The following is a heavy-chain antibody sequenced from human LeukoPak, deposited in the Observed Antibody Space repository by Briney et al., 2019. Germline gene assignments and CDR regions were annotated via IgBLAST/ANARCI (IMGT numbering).Heavy chain of an antibody. V-gene: IGHV3-73*01. J-gene: IGHJ6*04. Sequence: GGSLRLSCAASGFTFSGSAMHWVRQASGKGLEWVGRIRSKANSYATAYAASVKGRFTISRDDSKNTAYLQMNSLKTEDTAVYYCTRLTERYNWNDYYYYGMDVWGKGTMVTVSS. CDR1: GFTFSGSA. CDR3: TRLTERYNWNDYYYYGMDV. D-gene: IGHD1-1*01. CDR2: IRSKANSYAT.